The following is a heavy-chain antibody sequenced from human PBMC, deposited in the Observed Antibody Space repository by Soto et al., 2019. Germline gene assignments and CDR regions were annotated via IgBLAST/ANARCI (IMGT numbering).Heavy chain of an antibody. V-gene: IGHV4-34*01. CDR1: GGSFSGYS. D-gene: IGHD3-10*01. CDR2: GNHDGNT. J-gene: IGHJ4*02. Sequence: SETLSLTCAVYGGSFSGYSWTWIRQPPGKGLEWIGEGNHDGNTNYNPSLKSRVTISVDTSKNQFSVKLTSVTAADTAVYYCARSGSGIGCQYWGQGTPVTVSS. CDR3: ARSGSGIGCQY.